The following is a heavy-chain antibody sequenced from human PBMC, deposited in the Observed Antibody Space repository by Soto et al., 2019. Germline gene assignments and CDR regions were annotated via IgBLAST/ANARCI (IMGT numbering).Heavy chain of an antibody. CDR1: GGSISSYY. J-gene: IGHJ5*02. CDR3: ARLTNWFDP. CDR2: IYYSGST. Sequence: SETLSLTCTVSGGSISSYYWSWIRQPPGKGLEWIGYIYYSGSTNYNPSLKSRVTISVDTSKNQFSLKLSSVTAADTAVYYCARLTNWFDPWGQGTLVTVSS. V-gene: IGHV4-59*08.